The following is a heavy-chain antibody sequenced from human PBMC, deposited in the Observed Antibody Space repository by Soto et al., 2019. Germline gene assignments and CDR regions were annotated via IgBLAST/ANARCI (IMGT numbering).Heavy chain of an antibody. CDR3: ARPVWAYYDILPGPPYFAY. Sequence: GESLKISCKGSGYSFTSYWIGWVRQMPGKGLEWMGIIYPGDSDTRYSPSFQGQVTISADKSISTAYLQWSSLKASDTAMYYCARPVWAYYDILPGPPYFAYWGQGTLVPVSS. CDR1: GYSFTSYW. V-gene: IGHV5-51*01. CDR2: IYPGDSDT. J-gene: IGHJ4*02. D-gene: IGHD3-9*01.